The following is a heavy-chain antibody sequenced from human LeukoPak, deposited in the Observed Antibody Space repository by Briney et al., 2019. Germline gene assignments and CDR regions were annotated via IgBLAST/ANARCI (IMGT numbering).Heavy chain of an antibody. D-gene: IGHD2-2*01. Sequence: SETLFLTCAVYGGSFSGYYWSWIRQPPGKGLEWIGEINHSGSTNYNPSLKSRVTISVDTSKNQFSLKLSSVTAADTAVYYCARGARHCSSTSCLKRGPQKYYFDCLGQGTLVTVSS. CDR2: INHSGST. V-gene: IGHV4-34*01. CDR1: GGSFSGYY. J-gene: IGHJ4*02. CDR3: ARGARHCSSTSCLKRGPQKYYFDC.